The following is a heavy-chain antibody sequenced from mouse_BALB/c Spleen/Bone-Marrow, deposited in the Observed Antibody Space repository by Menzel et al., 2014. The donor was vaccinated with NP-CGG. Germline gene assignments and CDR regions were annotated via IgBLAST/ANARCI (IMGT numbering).Heavy chain of an antibody. CDR3: VRRGNGIYAMDY. V-gene: IGHV5-15*02. Sequence: EVHLVESGGGLVQPGGSRKLSCATPGFTFSEYGMAWVRQAPGKGPEWVAFISSLASSIYYADSVTGRFTLSRENAKNTLYLEMTSLRSGDTAMYFCVRRGNGIYAMDYWGQGTSVTVSS. CDR1: GFTFSEYG. J-gene: IGHJ4*01. CDR2: ISSLASSI.